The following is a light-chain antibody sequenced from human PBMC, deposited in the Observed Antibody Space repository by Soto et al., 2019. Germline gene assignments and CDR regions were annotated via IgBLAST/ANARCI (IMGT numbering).Light chain of an antibody. CDR3: QQYGSSPRT. V-gene: IGKV3-20*01. CDR2: GAS. CDR1: QSVSSSY. Sequence: EIVLTQSPGTLSLSPGERATLSCRASQSVSSSYLAGYQQKPGQAPRLLIYGASSRATGIPDRFSGSGSGTDFNLTISRLENEDFAVDYCQQYGSSPRTFGHGTKVEIK. J-gene: IGKJ1*01.